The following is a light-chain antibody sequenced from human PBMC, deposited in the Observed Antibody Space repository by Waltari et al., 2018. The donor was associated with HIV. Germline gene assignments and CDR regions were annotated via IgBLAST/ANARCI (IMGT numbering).Light chain of an antibody. CDR3: CSYAGSYTGV. Sequence: QSALTPPRAASGSPGPAVTIPGPGTSSDVGGYNYVSWYQQHPGKAPKLMINDVSKRPSGVPDRFSGSKSGNTASLTISGLQAEDEADYYCCSYAGSYTGVFGGGTKLTVL. CDR2: DVS. V-gene: IGLV2-11*01. CDR1: SSDVGGYNY. J-gene: IGLJ2*01.